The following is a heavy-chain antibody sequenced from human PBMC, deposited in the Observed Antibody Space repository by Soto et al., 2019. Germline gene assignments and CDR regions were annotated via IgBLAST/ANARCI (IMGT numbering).Heavy chain of an antibody. CDR3: AKAKNYYGSGSYYNTASDYYGMDV. J-gene: IGHJ6*02. CDR1: GFTFSSYG. Sequence: GGSLRLSCAASGFTFSSYGMHWVRQAPGKGLEWVAVISYDGSNKYYADSVKGRFTISRDNSKNTLYLQMNSLRAEDTAVYYCAKAKNYYGSGSYYNTASDYYGMDVWGQGTTVTVSS. CDR2: ISYDGSNK. D-gene: IGHD3-10*01. V-gene: IGHV3-30*18.